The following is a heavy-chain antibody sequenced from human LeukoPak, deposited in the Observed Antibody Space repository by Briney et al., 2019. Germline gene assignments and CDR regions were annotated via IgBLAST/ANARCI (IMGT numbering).Heavy chain of an antibody. CDR1: GFTFSSYA. J-gene: IGHJ4*02. Sequence: PGGSLRLSCAASGFTFSSYAMNWVRQTPGKGLEWVSAISDSGSTYYGDSVKGRFTISRDNSKNTLYLQMDSLRAEDTAVYYCAKDRNIEYCSGTSCLGPFDYWGQGTPVTVSS. CDR2: ISDSGST. CDR3: AKDRNIEYCSGTSCLGPFDY. V-gene: IGHV3-23*01. D-gene: IGHD2-2*01.